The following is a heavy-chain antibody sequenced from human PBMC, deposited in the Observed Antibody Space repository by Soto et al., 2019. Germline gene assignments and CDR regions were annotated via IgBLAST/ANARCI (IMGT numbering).Heavy chain of an antibody. J-gene: IGHJ5*02. V-gene: IGHV3-21*01. CDR2: ISSSSSYI. CDR1: GFTFSSYS. D-gene: IGHD2-21*01. Sequence: GGSLRLSCAASGFTFSSYSMNWVRQAPGKGLEWVSSISSSSSYIYYADSVKGRFTISRDNAKNSLYLQMNSLRAEDTAVYYCAKDAVYNDGLWLMDSWGQGTLVTVSS. CDR3: AKDAVYNDGLWLMDS.